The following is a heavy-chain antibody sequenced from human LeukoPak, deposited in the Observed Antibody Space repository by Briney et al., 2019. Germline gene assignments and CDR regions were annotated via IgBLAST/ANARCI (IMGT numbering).Heavy chain of an antibody. V-gene: IGHV3-7*01. Sequence: GGALILSFAASGFTFSSYWMSWVRQAPGKGLGWGANIKQDGGEKYYVDSVKGRFTISRDNALNSLYLQMNSLRAEDTAVYYCARDRSVADPYYYGMDVWGQGTTVTVTS. CDR3: ARDRSVADPYYYGMDV. CDR2: IKQDGGEK. J-gene: IGHJ6*02. CDR1: GFTFSSYW.